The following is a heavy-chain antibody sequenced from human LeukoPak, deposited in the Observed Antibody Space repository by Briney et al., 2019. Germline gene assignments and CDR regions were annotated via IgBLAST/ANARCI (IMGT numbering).Heavy chain of an antibody. CDR1: GGSISSSSCY. V-gene: IGHV4-39*01. J-gene: IGHJ4*02. CDR3: ARLSVSTGWDLDY. D-gene: IGHD6-19*01. Sequence: SETLSLTCTVSGGSISSSSCYWGWIRQPPGKGLEWIGSIFYSGITYYNPSLKSRVTISVDTSKNQFSLKLSSVTAADTAVYYCARLSVSTGWDLDYWGQGTLVTVSS. CDR2: IFYSGIT.